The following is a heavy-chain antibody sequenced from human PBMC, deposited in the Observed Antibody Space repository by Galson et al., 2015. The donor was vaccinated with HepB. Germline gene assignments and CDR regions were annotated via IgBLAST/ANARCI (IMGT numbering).Heavy chain of an antibody. CDR3: ASSGWPYYFDY. CDR1: GGTFSSYA. J-gene: IGHJ4*02. V-gene: IGHV1-69*04. D-gene: IGHD6-19*01. CDR2: IIPILGIA. Sequence: SVKVSCKASGGTFSSYAISWVRQAPGQGLEWMGRIIPILGIANYAQKFQGRVTMTEDTSTDTAYMELSSLRSEDTAVYYCASSGWPYYFDYWGQGTLVTVSS.